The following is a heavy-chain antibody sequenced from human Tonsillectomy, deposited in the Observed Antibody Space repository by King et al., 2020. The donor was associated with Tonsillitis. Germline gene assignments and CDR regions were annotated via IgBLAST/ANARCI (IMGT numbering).Heavy chain of an antibody. J-gene: IGHJ6*03. Sequence: QLPLQESGPGLVKPSQTLSLTCTVSGGSISSGSYYWSWIRQPAGKGLEWIGRIYTSGSTNYNPSLKSRVTISVDTSKNQFSLKLSSVTAADTAVYYCATYSGSYYANYYYYMDVWGKGTTVTVSS. CDR2: IYTSGST. CDR3: ATYSGSYYANYYYYMDV. V-gene: IGHV4-61*02. D-gene: IGHD1-26*01. CDR1: GGSISSGSYY.